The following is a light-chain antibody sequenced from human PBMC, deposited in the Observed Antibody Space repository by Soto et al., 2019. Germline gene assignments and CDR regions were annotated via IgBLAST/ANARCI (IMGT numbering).Light chain of an antibody. J-gene: IGKJ1*01. CDR3: QQRSRWPPT. V-gene: IGKV3-11*01. CDR2: DAS. Sequence: EIPVTQSPATLSVSPGERATLSCRASQSVTNNYLAWYQQKPGQAPRLLIFDASNRATGIPARFSGSGSGTDFTLTISSLEPEDFATYYCQQRSRWPPTFGHGTKVDIK. CDR1: QSVTNNY.